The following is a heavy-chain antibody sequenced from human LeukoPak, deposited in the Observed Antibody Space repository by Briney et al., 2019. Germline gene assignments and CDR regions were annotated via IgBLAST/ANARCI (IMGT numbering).Heavy chain of an antibody. D-gene: IGHD6-6*01. CDR1: GFTFSSYA. Sequence: GGSLRLSCAASGFTFSSYAMSWVRQAPGKGLEWVSAISGIGGSTYYADSVKGRFTTSRDNSNNTLYLQMNSLRAEDTAVYYCAKDLVDMQLGTDYWGQGTLVTVSS. V-gene: IGHV3-23*01. J-gene: IGHJ4*02. CDR3: AKDLVDMQLGTDY. CDR2: ISGIGGST.